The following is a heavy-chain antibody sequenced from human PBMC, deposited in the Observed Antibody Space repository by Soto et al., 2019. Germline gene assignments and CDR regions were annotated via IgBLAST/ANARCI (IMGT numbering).Heavy chain of an antibody. V-gene: IGHV1-2*02. CDR1: GYSFTGYY. CDR3: AGGDYGTCGYPFPDFDY. Sequence: HEHLVQSGAEVKRPGASLKVSCKASGYSFTGYYIHWVRQAPGQGLEWMGWINPDSGATNYAQNFRGRVTLTSDTSISTASMDLTSLTSDDTAFYCCAGGDYGTCGYPFPDFDYWGQGTRVIVSS. CDR2: INPDSGAT. J-gene: IGHJ4*02. D-gene: IGHD3-22*01.